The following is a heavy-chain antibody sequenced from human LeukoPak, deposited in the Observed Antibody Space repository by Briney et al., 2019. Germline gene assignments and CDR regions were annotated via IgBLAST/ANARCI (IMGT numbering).Heavy chain of an antibody. D-gene: IGHD3-3*01. V-gene: IGHV4-59*01. J-gene: IGHJ4*02. CDR2: IYYSGST. CDR1: GGSISSYY. Sequence: PSETLSLTCTVSGGSISSYYWSWIRKPPGKGLEWIGYIYYSGSTNYNPSLKSRVTISVDTSKNQFSLKLSSVTAADTAVYYCARAKTDYDFWSGYDYWGQGTLVTVSS. CDR3: ARAKTDYDFWSGYDY.